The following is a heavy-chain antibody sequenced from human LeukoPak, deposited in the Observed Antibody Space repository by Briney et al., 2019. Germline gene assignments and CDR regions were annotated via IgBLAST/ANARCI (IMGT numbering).Heavy chain of an antibody. D-gene: IGHD5-24*01. Sequence: SETLSLTCTVSGGSISSYYWSWIRQPPGKGLEWIGYIYYSGSTNYNPSLKSRVTISVHTSKNQFSLKLSSVTAADTAVYYCAREVEMATQFDYWGQGTLITVSS. J-gene: IGHJ4*02. V-gene: IGHV4-59*01. CDR2: IYYSGST. CDR3: AREVEMATQFDY. CDR1: GGSISSYY.